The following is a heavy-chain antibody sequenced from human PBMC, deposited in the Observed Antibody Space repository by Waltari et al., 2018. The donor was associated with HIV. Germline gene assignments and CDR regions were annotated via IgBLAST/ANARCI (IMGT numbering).Heavy chain of an antibody. J-gene: IGHJ4*02. V-gene: IGHV4-34*02. CDR3: SRGRQPYSGLLTGYTFYFDF. Sequence: VQLEQWGGGLLKTAETLSLTCAVYGGSLNGFYWTWIRQSPQKGLEWIGEVSHSGATAYHPSLTGRATVSLDTAKNQFSLNLKSLTAADSALYFCSRGRQPYSGLLTGYTFYFDFWSQGSRVVVSS. CDR2: VSHSGAT. D-gene: IGHD2-21*01. CDR1: GGSLNGFY.